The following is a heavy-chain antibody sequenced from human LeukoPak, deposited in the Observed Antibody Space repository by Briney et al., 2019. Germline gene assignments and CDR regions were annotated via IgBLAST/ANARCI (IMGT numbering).Heavy chain of an antibody. Sequence: SETLSLTCAVYGGSFSGYYWSWIRQPPGKGLEWIGEINHSGSTNYNPSLKSRVTISVDTSKNQFSLKLSSVTAADTAVYYCARGESNRISGYSYVFDYWGQGTLVTVSS. CDR1: GGSFSGYY. D-gene: IGHD5-18*01. CDR2: INHSGST. CDR3: ARGESNRISGYSYVFDY. J-gene: IGHJ4*02. V-gene: IGHV4-34*01.